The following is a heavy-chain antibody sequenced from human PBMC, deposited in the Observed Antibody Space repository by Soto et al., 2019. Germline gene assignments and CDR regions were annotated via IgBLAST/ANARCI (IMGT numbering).Heavy chain of an antibody. CDR2: ISHSGAGT. Sequence: PWSCXRLSCSSSVFTFSNYCSILFRHAPGKGLEWVSAISHSGAGTYYADSVKGRFTISRYNSKNTLYLKLNRLRVEDKAVYYCAKEEEQWMGEFEKWGQGTLV. V-gene: IGHV3-23*01. J-gene: IGHJ4*02. D-gene: IGHD6-19*01. CDR3: AKEEEQWMGEFEK. CDR1: VFTFSNYC.